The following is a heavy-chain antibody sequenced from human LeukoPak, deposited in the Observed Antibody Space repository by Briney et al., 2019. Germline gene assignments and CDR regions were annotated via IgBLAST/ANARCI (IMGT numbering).Heavy chain of an antibody. J-gene: IGHJ6*03. V-gene: IGHV1-18*01. Sequence: SVKVSCKPSGYTFTSYGISWVRQAPGQGLKGMGWISAYNGNTNYAQKLQGRVTMTTDTSTSTAYMELRSLRSDDTAVYYCARALYYDFWSGYYGAYYYYMDVWGKGTTVTVSS. CDR3: ARALYYDFWSGYYGAYYYYMDV. CDR2: ISAYNGNT. CDR1: GYTFTSYG. D-gene: IGHD3-3*01.